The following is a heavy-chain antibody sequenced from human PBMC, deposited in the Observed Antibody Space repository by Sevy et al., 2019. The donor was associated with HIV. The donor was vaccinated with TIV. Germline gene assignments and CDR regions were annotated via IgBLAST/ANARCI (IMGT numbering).Heavy chain of an antibody. J-gene: IGHJ4*02. CDR3: AKIPAGGSHFSYFDS. CDR1: GFSFNKYG. CDR2: IAYDGGNK. Sequence: GGSLRLSCAASGFSFNKYGMHWVRQAPGEGLEWVAVIAYDGGNKYYTDSVKGRFTISRDNSKNTLYLQMNSLRAEDTAVYYCAKIPAGGSHFSYFDSRGQGTLVTVSS. V-gene: IGHV3-30*18. D-gene: IGHD1-26*01.